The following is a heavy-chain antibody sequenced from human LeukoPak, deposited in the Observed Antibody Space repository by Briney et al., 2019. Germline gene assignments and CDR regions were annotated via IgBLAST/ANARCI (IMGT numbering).Heavy chain of an antibody. CDR1: RFTFSDYY. V-gene: IGHV3-11*01. Sequence: GGSLRLSCAASRFTFSDYYMSWIRQAPGKGLEWLSYISSSGSTIYYADSVKGRFTISRDNAKNSLYLQMNSLRAEDTAVYYCATLEGDIVVDFDYWGQGTLVTVSS. CDR3: ATLEGDIVVDFDY. CDR2: ISSSGSTI. J-gene: IGHJ4*02. D-gene: IGHD2-2*01.